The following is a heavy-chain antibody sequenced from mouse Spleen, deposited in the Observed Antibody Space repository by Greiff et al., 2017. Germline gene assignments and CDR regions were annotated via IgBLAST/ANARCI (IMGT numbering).Heavy chain of an antibody. D-gene: IGHD4-1*01. CDR2: INPSSGYT. CDR1: GYTFTSYT. J-gene: IGHJ1*01. CDR3: GRRGTNWGWYFDV. Sequence: QVHVKQSGAELARPGASVKMSCKASGYTFTSYTMHWVQQRPGQGLEWIGYINPSSGYTKYNQKFKDKATLTADKSSSTAYMQLSSLTSEDSAVYYCGRRGTNWGWYFDVWGAGTTVTVSS. V-gene: IGHV1-4*01.